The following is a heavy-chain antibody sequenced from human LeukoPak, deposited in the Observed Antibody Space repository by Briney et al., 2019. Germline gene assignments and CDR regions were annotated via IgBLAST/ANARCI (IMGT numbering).Heavy chain of an antibody. CDR1: GFTFSSYA. CDR3: ARDFTMVRGVIITGMDV. V-gene: IGHV3-30-3*01. D-gene: IGHD3-10*01. CDR2: ISYDGSNK. J-gene: IGHJ6*02. Sequence: GESLRLSCAASGFTFSSYAMHWVRQAPGKGLEWVAVISYDGSNKYYADSVKGRFTISRDNSKNTLYLQMNSLRAEDTAVYYCARDFTMVRGVIITGMDVWGQGTTVTVSS.